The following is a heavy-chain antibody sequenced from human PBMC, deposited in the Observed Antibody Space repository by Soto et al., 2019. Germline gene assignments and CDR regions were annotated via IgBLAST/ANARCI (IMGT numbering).Heavy chain of an antibody. V-gene: IGHV4-30-4*01. J-gene: IGHJ4*02. CDR3: ARDRNSVVDY. CDR2: IYYSGST. D-gene: IGHD5-18*01. Sequence: TSETLSLTCTVSGGSISSGDYYWSWIRQPPGKGLEWIGYIYYSGSTYYNPSLKSRVTISVDTSKNQFSLKLSSVTAADTAAYYCARDRNSVVDYWGQGTLVTVSS. CDR1: GGSISSGDYY.